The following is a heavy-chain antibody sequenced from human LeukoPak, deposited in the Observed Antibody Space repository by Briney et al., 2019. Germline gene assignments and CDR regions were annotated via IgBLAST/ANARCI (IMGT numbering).Heavy chain of an antibody. Sequence: GGSLRLSCAASGFTFSSYWMSWVRQAPGKGLEWVANIKQDGSEKYYVDSVKGRFTISRDNAKNSLYLQMNSLRAEDTAVYYCARDPGGDFSPYYFDYWGQGTLVTVSS. V-gene: IGHV3-7*01. D-gene: IGHD2-21*02. CDR3: ARDPGGDFSPYYFDY. J-gene: IGHJ4*02. CDR1: GFTFSSYW. CDR2: IKQDGSEK.